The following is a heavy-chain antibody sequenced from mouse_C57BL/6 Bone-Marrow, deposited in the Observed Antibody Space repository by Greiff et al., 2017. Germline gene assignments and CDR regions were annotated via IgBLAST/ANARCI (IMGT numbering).Heavy chain of an antibody. CDR2: IYPGSGNT. Sequence: QVQLQQSGAELVRPGASVKLSCKASGYTFTDYYINWVKQRPGQGLEWIARIYPGSGNTYYNEKFKGKATLTAEKSSSTAYMQLSSLTSEDSAVYFCAREGDDYDGGRPDYFDYWGQGTTLTVSS. J-gene: IGHJ2*01. V-gene: IGHV1-76*01. CDR1: GYTFTDYY. CDR3: AREGDDYDGGRPDYFDY. D-gene: IGHD2-4*01.